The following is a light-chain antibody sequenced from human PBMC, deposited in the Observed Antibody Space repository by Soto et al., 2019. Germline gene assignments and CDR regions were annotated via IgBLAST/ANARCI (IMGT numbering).Light chain of an antibody. CDR1: SSDVGGYNY. V-gene: IGLV2-14*01. CDR2: EVS. Sequence: QSALTQPASVSGSPGQSITISCTGTSSDVGGYNYVSWYQQHPGKAPKFMIYEVSNRPSGVSNRFSGSKSGNTASLTISGLQAEDEADYYCSSYRGNSLFWVFGGGTQLTVL. J-gene: IGLJ3*02. CDR3: SSYRGNSLFWV.